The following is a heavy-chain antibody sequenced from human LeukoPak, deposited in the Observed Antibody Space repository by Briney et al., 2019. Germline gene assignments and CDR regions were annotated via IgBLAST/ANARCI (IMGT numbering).Heavy chain of an antibody. J-gene: IGHJ4*02. D-gene: IGHD3-22*01. Sequence: PSETLSLTCTVSGGSISSSSFFWAWIRQPPGKGLEWIGAVSYSGTTYYSPSLKSRVTISVDTSKNHFSLYLNSLTAADTAVYYCARHSASRKWLLPLLFADYWGQGTLVTVSS. CDR2: VSYSGTT. CDR1: GGSISSSSFF. CDR3: ARHSASRKWLLPLLFADY. V-gene: IGHV4-39*01.